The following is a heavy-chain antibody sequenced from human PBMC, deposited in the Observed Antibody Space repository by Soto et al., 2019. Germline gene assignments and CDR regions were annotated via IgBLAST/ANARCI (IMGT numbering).Heavy chain of an antibody. V-gene: IGHV1-69*13. D-gene: IGHD4-17*01. Sequence: QVHLVQSGAEVKKPGSSVKVSCKYSGGTFRTESINWVRQAPGQGLEWMGGILPFFGTADYAPRYQGRVTLTSDGATTAAYMELSSLTSQDTAVYFCASGHEYGCNSDAFDVWGQGTMVTVSS. CDR1: GGTFRTES. CDR2: ILPFFGTA. J-gene: IGHJ3*01. CDR3: ASGHEYGCNSDAFDV.